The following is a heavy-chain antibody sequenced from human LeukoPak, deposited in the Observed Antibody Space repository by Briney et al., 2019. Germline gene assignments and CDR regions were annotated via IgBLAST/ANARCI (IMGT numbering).Heavy chain of an antibody. Sequence: ASVNVSCKAFGYTFTSYGISWVRQAPGQGLEWMGRISAYNGNTKYAQKLQGRVTMTTDTSTSTAYMELRSLRSDDTAVYYCARRRTYSSSPTSFDYWGQGTLVTVSS. J-gene: IGHJ4*02. V-gene: IGHV1-18*01. CDR2: ISAYNGNT. CDR3: ARRRTYSSSPTSFDY. D-gene: IGHD6-6*01. CDR1: GYTFTSYG.